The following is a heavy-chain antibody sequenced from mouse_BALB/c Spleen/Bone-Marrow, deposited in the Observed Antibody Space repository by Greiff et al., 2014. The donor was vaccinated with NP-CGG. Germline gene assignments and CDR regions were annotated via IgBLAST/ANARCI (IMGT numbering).Heavy chain of an antibody. D-gene: IGHD1-1*01. J-gene: IGHJ2*01. V-gene: IGHV1-69*02. Sequence: QVQLQQSGAELVRPGASVKLSCKASGYTFTSYWINWVKQRPGQGLEWIGNIYPSDRYTNYNQKFKDKATLTVDKSSSTAYMQLSSPTSEDSAVYYCTRSYGSSYEYYFDYWGQGTTLTVSS. CDR2: IYPSDRYT. CDR3: TRSYGSSYEYYFDY. CDR1: GYTFTSYW.